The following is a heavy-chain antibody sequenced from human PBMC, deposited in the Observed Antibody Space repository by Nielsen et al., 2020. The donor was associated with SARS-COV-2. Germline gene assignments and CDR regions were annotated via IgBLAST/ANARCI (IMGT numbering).Heavy chain of an antibody. J-gene: IGHJ3*02. Sequence: GESLKISCAASGFTFSDYYMSWIRQAPGKGLEWVSYISSSGSTIYYADSVKGRFTISRDNAKNSLYLQMNSLRAEDTAVYYCAKDRGIAVAGTVGDAFDIWGQGTMVTVSS. CDR3: AKDRGIAVAGTVGDAFDI. V-gene: IGHV3-11*01. D-gene: IGHD6-19*01. CDR1: GFTFSDYY. CDR2: ISSSGSTI.